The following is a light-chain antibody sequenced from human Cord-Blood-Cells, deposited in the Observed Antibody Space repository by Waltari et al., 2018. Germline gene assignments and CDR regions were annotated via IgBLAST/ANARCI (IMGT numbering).Light chain of an antibody. J-gene: IGLJ1*01. CDR3: QAWDSSYYV. CDR2: QES. Sequence: SYELTQPPSVSVSPGQTASITCPGDKLGDKYACWYQQKPGQSPVLVIYQESKRPSGIPERFSGSNSGNTATLTISGTQAMDEADYYCQAWDSSYYVFGTGTKVTVL. CDR1: KLGDKY. V-gene: IGLV3-1*01.